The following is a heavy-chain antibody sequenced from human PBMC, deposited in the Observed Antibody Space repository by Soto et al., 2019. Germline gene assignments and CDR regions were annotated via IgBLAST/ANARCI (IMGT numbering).Heavy chain of an antibody. CDR3: AGGRIVVVGSRAYYGMDV. D-gene: IGHD3-22*01. J-gene: IGHJ6*02. CDR2: IIPVFGLV. Sequence: QVHLLLQSGAEVKKPGSSVKVSCKASGGTPSNSAISWWRQAPGQGLEWMGGIIPVFGLVKYAQNFQGRVTITADESTNTAYMELSSLRPEDTAVYYCAGGRIVVVGSRAYYGMDVWGQGTTVTVSS. V-gene: IGHV1-69*01. CDR1: GGTPSNSA.